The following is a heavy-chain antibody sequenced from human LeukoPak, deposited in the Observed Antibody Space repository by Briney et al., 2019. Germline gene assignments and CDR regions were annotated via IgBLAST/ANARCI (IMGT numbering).Heavy chain of an antibody. V-gene: IGHV1-69*05. D-gene: IGHD3-10*01. J-gene: IGHJ4*02. CDR2: IIPIFGTA. CDR3: ARGVGDYYGSDYFDY. Sequence: SVKVSCKASGGTFSSYAISWVRQAPGEGLEWMGGIIPIFGTANYAQKFQGRVTITTDESTSTAYMELSSLRSEDPAVYYWARGVGDYYGSDYFDYWGQGTLVTVSS. CDR1: GGTFSSYA.